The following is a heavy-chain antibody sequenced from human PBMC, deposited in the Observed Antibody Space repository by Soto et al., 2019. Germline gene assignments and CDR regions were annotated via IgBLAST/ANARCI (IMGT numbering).Heavy chain of an antibody. CDR1: GYTFTSYG. V-gene: IGHV1-18*01. CDR3: ARTIFGVVIYYYYYGMDV. D-gene: IGHD3-3*01. J-gene: IGHJ6*02. Sequence: ASVKISCKASGYTFTSYGISWVRQAPGQGLEWMGWISAYNGNTNYAQKLQGRVTMTTDTSTSTAYMELRSLRSDDTAVYYCARTIFGVVIYYYYYGMDVWGQGTTVTVSS. CDR2: ISAYNGNT.